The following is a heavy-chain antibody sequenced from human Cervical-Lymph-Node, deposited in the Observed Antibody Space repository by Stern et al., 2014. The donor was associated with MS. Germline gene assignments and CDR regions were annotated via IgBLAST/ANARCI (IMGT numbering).Heavy chain of an antibody. D-gene: IGHD2-21*02. V-gene: IGHV3-21*01. J-gene: IGHJ4*02. Sequence: VQLVESGGGLVKPGGSLRLSWAASGFSFSSYSMNWVRQAPGKGLEWVSSISSGSDYMYYADSMKGRLTISRDDAKNSLYLLMNSLRAEDTAVYYCARDCGGDCYSGFDSWGQGTLVSVSS. CDR2: ISSGSDYM. CDR1: GFSFSSYS. CDR3: ARDCGGDCYSGFDS.